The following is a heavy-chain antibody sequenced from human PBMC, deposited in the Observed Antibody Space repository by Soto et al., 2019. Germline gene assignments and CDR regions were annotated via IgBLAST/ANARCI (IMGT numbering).Heavy chain of an antibody. J-gene: IGHJ3*02. CDR3: ASVRGVSPYDAFDI. Sequence: ASVKVSCKASGYTFTSYGISWVRQAPGQGREWMGWISAYNGNTNYAQKFQGWVTMTRDTSISTAYMELSRLRSDDTAVYYCASVRGVSPYDAFDIWGQGTMVTVSS. CDR2: ISAYNGNT. CDR1: GYTFTSYG. D-gene: IGHD3-10*01. V-gene: IGHV1-18*01.